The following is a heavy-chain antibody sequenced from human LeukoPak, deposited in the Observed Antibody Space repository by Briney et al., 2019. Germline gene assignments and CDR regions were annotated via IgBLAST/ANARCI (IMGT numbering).Heavy chain of an antibody. V-gene: IGHV1-18*04. CDR1: GYTFTGYY. CDR3: ARAAGYSYETVFFDY. Sequence: GASVKVSCKASGYTFTGYYMHWVRQAPGQGLEWMGWISAYNGNTNYAQKLQGRVTMTTDTSTSTAYMELRSLRSDDTAVYYCARAAGYSYETVFFDYWGQGTLVTVSS. CDR2: ISAYNGNT. D-gene: IGHD5-18*01. J-gene: IGHJ4*02.